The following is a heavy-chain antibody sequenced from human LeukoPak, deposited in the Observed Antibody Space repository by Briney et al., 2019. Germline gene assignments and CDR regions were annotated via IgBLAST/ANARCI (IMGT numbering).Heavy chain of an antibody. CDR1: GFTFSSYE. V-gene: IGHV3-48*03. J-gene: IGHJ4*02. CDR2: ISSSGSTT. Sequence: TGGSLRLSCAASGFTFSSYEMHWVRQAPGRGLEWVSYISSSGSTTHYADSVKGRFTISRDTAKNTLYLQMNSLRAEDTAIYYCGRDIATAVDYWGLGTLVTVSS. CDR3: GRDIATAVDY. D-gene: IGHD6-13*01.